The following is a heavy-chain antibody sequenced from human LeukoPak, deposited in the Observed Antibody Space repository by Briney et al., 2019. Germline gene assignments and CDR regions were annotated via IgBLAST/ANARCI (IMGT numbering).Heavy chain of an antibody. J-gene: IGHJ4*02. CDR2: VYYSGST. CDR1: GGSISSSSYY. CDR3: ARHMLSYDSSGYYPDY. Sequence: SETLSLTCTVSGGSISSSSYYWGWIRQPPGKGLEWIGSVYYSGSTYYDPSLKSRVTITVDTSKNQYSLKLSSVTAAETAVYYCARHMLSYDSSGYYPDYWGQGTLVTVSS. D-gene: IGHD3-22*01. V-gene: IGHV4-39*01.